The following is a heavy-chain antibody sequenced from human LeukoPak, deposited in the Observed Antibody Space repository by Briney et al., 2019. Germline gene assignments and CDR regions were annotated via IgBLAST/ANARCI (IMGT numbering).Heavy chain of an antibody. D-gene: IGHD3/OR15-3a*01. Sequence: RGSLRLSCAASGFTFSSYWMHWVRQAPGKGLVWVSRINSDGSRTSYADSVKGRFTISRDNAKNTLYLQMNSLRAEDTAVYYCARDGPGTGFYFDYWGQGTLVTVSS. V-gene: IGHV3-74*01. J-gene: IGHJ4*02. CDR2: INSDGSRT. CDR1: GFTFSSYW. CDR3: ARDGPGTGFYFDY.